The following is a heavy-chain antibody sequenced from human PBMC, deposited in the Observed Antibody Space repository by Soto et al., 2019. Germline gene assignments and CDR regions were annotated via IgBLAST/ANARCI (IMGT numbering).Heavy chain of an antibody. Sequence: GPTLVNPTQTLTLTCSLSGFSVTTHGVGVGWIRQPPGKALEWLAVVYWDDDNRYRPSLKSRVTFTRDISKDQVVFTMANMDPADTATYYCAFKVTADLNARVFDYRAQRTLDTGSS. CDR3: AFKVTADLNARVFDY. CDR1: GFSVTTHGVG. D-gene: IGHD6-6*01. J-gene: IGHJ4*02. V-gene: IGHV2-5*02. CDR2: VYWDDDN.